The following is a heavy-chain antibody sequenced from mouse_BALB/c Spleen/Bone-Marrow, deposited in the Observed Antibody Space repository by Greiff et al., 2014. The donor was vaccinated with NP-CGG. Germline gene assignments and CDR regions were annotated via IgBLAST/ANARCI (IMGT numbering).Heavy chain of an antibody. CDR2: IWGDGST. Sequence: VKLVESGPGLVAPSQSLSITCTASGFPLTSYGVSWVRQPPGRGLEWLGVIWGDGSTNYHSALISRLSISKDNSKSQIFLKLNSLQTDDTATYYCAKANWAPFDYWGQGTTLTVSS. CDR3: AKANWAPFDY. V-gene: IGHV2-3*01. J-gene: IGHJ2*01. CDR1: GFPLTSYG. D-gene: IGHD4-1*01.